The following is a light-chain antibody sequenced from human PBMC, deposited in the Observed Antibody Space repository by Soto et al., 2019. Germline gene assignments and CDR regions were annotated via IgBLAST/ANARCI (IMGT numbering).Light chain of an antibody. Sequence: QSALTQPRSVSGSPGQSVTISCTGTSSDFGGYHYVSWYQQHPGKAPKLMIYDVSKWPSRVSDRFSGSKSGNTASLTISGIHDEDEDDYYCCSWDGSDVFGTGTKVTVL. CDR1: SSDFGGYHY. V-gene: IGLV2-11*01. CDR2: DVS. J-gene: IGLJ1*01. CDR3: CSWDGSDV.